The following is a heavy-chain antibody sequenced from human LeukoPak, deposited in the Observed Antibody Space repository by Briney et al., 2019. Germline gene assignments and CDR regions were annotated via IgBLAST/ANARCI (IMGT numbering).Heavy chain of an antibody. CDR2: IKQDGSEE. Sequence: GVSLRLFCAASGFTFSSFWMSWVRQAPGKGLEWVANIKQDGSEEYYVDSVKGRFTISRDNAKNSLYLQMNSLRAEDTAVYYCARWEGNGYYFDYRGQGTLVTVSS. CDR3: ARWEGNGYYFDY. J-gene: IGHJ4*02. V-gene: IGHV3-7*01. D-gene: IGHD3-22*01. CDR1: GFTFSSFW.